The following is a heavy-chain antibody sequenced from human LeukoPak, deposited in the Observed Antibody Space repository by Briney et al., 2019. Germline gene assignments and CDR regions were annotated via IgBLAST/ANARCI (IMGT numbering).Heavy chain of an antibody. V-gene: IGHV4-34*01. CDR3: ARGRGEQWRAFDY. CDR2: INHSRST. CDR1: SGSFSGYY. Sequence: PSETLSLTCAVYSGSFSGYYWSWIRQPPGKGLGGIREINHSRSTNYNPFLKRRITISVDTFKKQFTLKLSSVTAADTAVYYCARGRGEQWRAFDYWGQGALVTVSS. J-gene: IGHJ4*02. D-gene: IGHD6-19*01.